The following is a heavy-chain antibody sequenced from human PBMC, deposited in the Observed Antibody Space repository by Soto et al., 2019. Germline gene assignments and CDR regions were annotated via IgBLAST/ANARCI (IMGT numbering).Heavy chain of an antibody. Sequence: EVQLVESGGGVVRPGGSLRLSCAASGFTFDDYGMSWVRQAPGKGLEWVSGINWNGGSTGYADSVKGLFTISRDKPKISLYLQMNSLRAEDTALYYCARDRVIIAVACQTHYFDYWGQGTLVTVSS. V-gene: IGHV3-20*04. CDR3: ARDRVIIAVACQTHYFDY. D-gene: IGHD6-19*01. CDR2: INWNGGST. CDR1: GFTFDDYG. J-gene: IGHJ4*02.